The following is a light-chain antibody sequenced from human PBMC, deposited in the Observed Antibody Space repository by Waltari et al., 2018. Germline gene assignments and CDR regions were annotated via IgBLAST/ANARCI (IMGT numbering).Light chain of an antibody. CDR3: NSRDSSGNPYV. CDR1: SLSSHH. CDR2: GKN. V-gene: IGLV3-19*01. J-gene: IGLJ1*01. Sequence: SSELTQDPAVSVALGQTVRITCQGASLSSHHASWYQQKPGQAPVLVISGKNNRPSEIPDRFSGSNSGNTASLTITGAQAEDEADYYCNSRDSSGNPYVFGTGTKVTVL.